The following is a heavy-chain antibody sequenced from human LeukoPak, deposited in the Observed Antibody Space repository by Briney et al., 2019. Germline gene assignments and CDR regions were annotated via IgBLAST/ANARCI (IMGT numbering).Heavy chain of an antibody. CDR1: GFTFSSYA. CDR3: ARCEDY. V-gene: IGHV3-7*01. J-gene: IGHJ4*02. Sequence: GGSLRLSCAASGFTFSSYAMHWVRQAPGKGLEWVASSNEDGSLKYYVDSVKGRFTISRDNAKNLLYLQMNSLRPEDTAVYYCARCEDYWGPGTLVTVSS. CDR2: SNEDGSLK.